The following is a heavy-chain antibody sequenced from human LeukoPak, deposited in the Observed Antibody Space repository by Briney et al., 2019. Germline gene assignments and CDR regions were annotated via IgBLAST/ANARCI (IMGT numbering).Heavy chain of an antibody. D-gene: IGHD1-26*01. CDR3: ARGGNAFDI. CDR1: GGSVSSGSYY. CDR2: IYYSGGT. Sequence: PSETLSLTCTVSGGSVSSGSYYWSWIRQPPGKGLEWIGYIYYSGGTNYNPSLKSRLTISVDTSKNQFSLKLSSVTAADTAVYYCARGGNAFDIWGQGTMVTVSS. V-gene: IGHV4-61*01. J-gene: IGHJ3*02.